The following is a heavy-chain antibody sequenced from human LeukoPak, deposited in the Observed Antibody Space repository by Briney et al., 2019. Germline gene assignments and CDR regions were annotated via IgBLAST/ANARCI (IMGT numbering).Heavy chain of an antibody. Sequence: PSETLSLTCAVYGGSFSGYYWSWIRQPPGKGLEWNGEINHSGSTNYNPSLKSRVTISVDTSKNQFSLKLSSVTAADTAVYYCARGRAIVGYSVWFDPWGQGTLVTVSS. V-gene: IGHV4-34*01. CDR3: ARGRAIVGYSVWFDP. CDR2: INHSGST. D-gene: IGHD1-26*01. J-gene: IGHJ5*02. CDR1: GGSFSGYY.